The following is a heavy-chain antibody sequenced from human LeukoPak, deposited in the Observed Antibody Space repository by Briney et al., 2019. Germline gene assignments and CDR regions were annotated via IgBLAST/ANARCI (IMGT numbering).Heavy chain of an antibody. CDR2: ISGSGGST. D-gene: IGHD6-13*01. V-gene: IGHV3-23*01. CDR1: GFTFNSYA. CDR3: ASHPYSIYHDAFDI. Sequence: PGGSLRLSCAASGFTFNSYAMSWVRQAPGKGLEWVSSISGSGGSTYYADSVKGRFTISRDNSKNTLFLQMNSLRAEDTAVYYCASHPYSIYHDAFDIWGQGTMVTVSS. J-gene: IGHJ3*02.